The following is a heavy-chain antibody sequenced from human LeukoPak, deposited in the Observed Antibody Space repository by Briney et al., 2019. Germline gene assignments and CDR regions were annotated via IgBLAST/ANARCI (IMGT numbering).Heavy chain of an antibody. D-gene: IGHD2-8*02. J-gene: IGHJ4*02. V-gene: IGHV4-59*08. CDR3: ARQHGSAGWRRIDS. CDR2: VYHTGAT. CDR1: GGSISSYY. Sequence: SETLSLTCTVSGGSISSYYWSWIRQPPGKGLEGIGYVYHTGATNYNPSLKSRFTISIDTSKNQFSLYLSSVTAADTAVYYCARQHGSAGWRRIDSWGRGTLVTVSS.